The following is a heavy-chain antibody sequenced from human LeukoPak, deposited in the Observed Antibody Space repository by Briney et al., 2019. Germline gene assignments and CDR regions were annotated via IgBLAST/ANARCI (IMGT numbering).Heavy chain of an antibody. Sequence: GGSLRLSCAASGFTFNNYAMSWVRQAPGKGLEWVSSIGGSGATTYYADSVRGRFTISRDNSGDTLYQQMNSLRAEDTAVYYCAKYGGYYFDPFDYWGQGTLVTVSS. J-gene: IGHJ4*02. D-gene: IGHD3-22*01. V-gene: IGHV3-23*01. CDR2: IGGSGATT. CDR3: AKYGGYYFDPFDY. CDR1: GFTFNNYA.